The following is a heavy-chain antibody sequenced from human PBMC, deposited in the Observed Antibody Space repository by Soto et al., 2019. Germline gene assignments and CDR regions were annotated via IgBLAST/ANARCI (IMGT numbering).Heavy chain of an antibody. V-gene: IGHV4-31*03. D-gene: IGHD3-22*01. CDR2: IYYSRST. CDR3: ARGADSSGYYYVDY. J-gene: IGHJ4*02. Sequence: SETLSLTCTVSGGSISSGGYYWSWIRQHPGKGLEWIGYIYYSRSTYYNPSLKSRVTISVDTSKNQFSLKLSSVTAADTAVYYCARGADSSGYYYVDYWGQGTLVTVSS. CDR1: GGSISSGGYY.